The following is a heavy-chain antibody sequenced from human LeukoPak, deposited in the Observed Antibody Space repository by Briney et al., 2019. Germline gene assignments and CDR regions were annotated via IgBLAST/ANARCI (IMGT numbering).Heavy chain of an antibody. V-gene: IGHV3-33*01. CDR1: GCTFSSYG. Sequence: GGSVRLSCAASGCTFSSYGMHWVRQAPGKGLEWVGGILSDVDNKIYADSVKGRFTISRDNSKNTLYLQMNSLRAEDTAVYYCASSPRRKYPLGPTDYWGQGTMVTVSS. CDR2: ILSDVDNK. J-gene: IGHJ4*02. CDR3: ASSPRRKYPLGPTDY. D-gene: IGHD6-6*01.